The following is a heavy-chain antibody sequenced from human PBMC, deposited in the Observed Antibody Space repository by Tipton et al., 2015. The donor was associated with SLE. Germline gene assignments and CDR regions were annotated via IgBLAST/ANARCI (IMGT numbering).Heavy chain of an antibody. Sequence: LRLSCTVSGGSISGYYWNWIRQPPGKGLEWVGYINYSGNTNYNPSLKSRVTISVDTSKTHISLRLTSVTAADTAVYYCARGGLGSDLRGSIYFGYCGQGTLVTVSS. CDR1: GGSISGYY. CDR3: ARGGLGSDLRGSIYFGY. J-gene: IGHJ4*02. V-gene: IGHV4-59*01. D-gene: IGHD7-27*01. CDR2: INYSGNT.